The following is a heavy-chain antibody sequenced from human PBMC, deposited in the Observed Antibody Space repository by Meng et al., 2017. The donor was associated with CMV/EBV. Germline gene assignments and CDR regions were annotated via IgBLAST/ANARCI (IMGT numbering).Heavy chain of an antibody. CDR3: ASSSSAGYYYYGMDV. CDR2: MNPNSGNT. CDR1: GYTFTSYD. Sequence: VSVKVSCKASGYTFTSYDINWVRQATGQGLEWMGWMNPNSGNTGYAQKFQGRVTMTRNTSISTAYMELSSLRSEDTAVYYCASSSSAGYYYYGMDVWGQGTTVTVSS. D-gene: IGHD6-6*01. J-gene: IGHJ6*02. V-gene: IGHV1-8*01.